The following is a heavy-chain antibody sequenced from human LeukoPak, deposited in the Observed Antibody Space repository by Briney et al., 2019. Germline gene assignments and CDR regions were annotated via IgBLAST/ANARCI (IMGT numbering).Heavy chain of an antibody. D-gene: IGHD6-13*01. CDR3: ARAGALGHQLVRGPSGIFDY. J-gene: IGHJ4*02. CDR2: INHSGST. CDR1: GGSFSGYY. Sequence: SETLSLTCAVYGGSFSGYYWSWIRQPPGKGLEWIGEINHSGSTNYNPSLKSRVTISVDTSKNQFSLKLSSVTAADTAVYYCARAGALGHQLVRGPSGIFDYWGQGTLVTVSS. V-gene: IGHV4-34*01.